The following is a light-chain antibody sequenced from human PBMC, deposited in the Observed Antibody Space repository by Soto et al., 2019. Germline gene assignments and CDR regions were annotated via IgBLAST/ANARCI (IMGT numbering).Light chain of an antibody. CDR1: QSVSSY. J-gene: IGKJ1*01. CDR3: KQRSNWPT. V-gene: IGKV3-11*01. Sequence: EIVLTQPPATLSLSPGERATLSCRASQSVSSYLAWYQQKPGQAPRLLIYDASNRATGIPARFSGSGSGTDFTLTISSLEPEDFAVYYCKQRSNWPTCGQGTKVDIK. CDR2: DAS.